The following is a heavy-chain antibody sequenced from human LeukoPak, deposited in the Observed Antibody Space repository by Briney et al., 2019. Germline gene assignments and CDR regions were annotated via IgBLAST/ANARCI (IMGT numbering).Heavy chain of an antibody. CDR2: ITAYQGNT. Sequence: ASVKVSCKASGGTFSSYAISWVRQAPGQGLEWMGWITAYQGNTAWAQKFQGRVTMTTDISTSTAYMELRSLRSDDTAVYYCAREKVAVAGISYYYYGMDVWGQGTTVTVSS. D-gene: IGHD6-19*01. V-gene: IGHV1-18*01. CDR1: GGTFSSYA. CDR3: AREKVAVAGISYYYYGMDV. J-gene: IGHJ6*02.